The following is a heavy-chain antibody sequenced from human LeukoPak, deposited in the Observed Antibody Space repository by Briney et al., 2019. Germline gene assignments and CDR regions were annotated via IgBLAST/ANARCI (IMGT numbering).Heavy chain of an antibody. V-gene: IGHV4-38-2*01. D-gene: IGHD3-22*01. CDR3: ARHVQISGYYGPHYFDY. CDR2: IYYSGST. CDR1: GYSISSGHY. Sequence: SETLSLTCAVSGYSISSGHYWGWIRQPPGKGLEWIGSIYYSGSTYYNPSLKSRVTISVDTSKNQFSLKLSSVTAADTAVYYCARHVQISGYYGPHYFDYWGQGTLVTVSS. J-gene: IGHJ4*02.